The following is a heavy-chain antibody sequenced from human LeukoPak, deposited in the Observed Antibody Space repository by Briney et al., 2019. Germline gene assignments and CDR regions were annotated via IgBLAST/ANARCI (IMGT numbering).Heavy chain of an antibody. J-gene: IGHJ4*02. CDR1: GVSISRHY. D-gene: IGHD2-15*01. CDR3: ARDGRDCSGGSCFD. V-gene: IGHV4-4*07. Sequence: SETLSLTCTVSGVSISRHYWSWIRQPAGKGLEWIGRIYSSGTTNYNPSLKSRVTMSVDTSKNQLSLRLSPVTAADTAVYYCARDGRDCSGGSCFDWGQGPLVTVSS. CDR2: IYSSGTT.